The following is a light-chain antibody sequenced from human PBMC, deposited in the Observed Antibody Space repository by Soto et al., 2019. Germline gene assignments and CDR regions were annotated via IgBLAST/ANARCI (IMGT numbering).Light chain of an antibody. CDR3: QHYDSSPRT. Sequence: EIVLTQSPGTLSLSLGERATLSCRASQSISSSYLAWYQQKPGQAPRLLIYGASSRATGIPDRFSGSGSGTDFTLTINTLEPEDFAVYYCQHYDSSPRTFGQGTKVDIK. CDR2: GAS. V-gene: IGKV3-20*01. CDR1: QSISSSY. J-gene: IGKJ1*01.